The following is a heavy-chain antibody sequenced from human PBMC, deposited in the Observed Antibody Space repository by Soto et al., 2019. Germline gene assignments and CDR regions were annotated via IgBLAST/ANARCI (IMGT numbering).Heavy chain of an antibody. V-gene: IGHV4-59*08. Sequence: QVQLQESGPGLVKPSETLSLTCTVSGGSISSYYWSWIRQPPGKGLEWIGYIFYSGNTNYNPSLKSRVTISVDTSKNQFSLKLSSVTAADTAVYYCARTYSSSHYFDYWGQGTLVTVSS. CDR3: ARTYSSSHYFDY. CDR2: IFYSGNT. D-gene: IGHD6-6*01. CDR1: GGSISSYY. J-gene: IGHJ4*02.